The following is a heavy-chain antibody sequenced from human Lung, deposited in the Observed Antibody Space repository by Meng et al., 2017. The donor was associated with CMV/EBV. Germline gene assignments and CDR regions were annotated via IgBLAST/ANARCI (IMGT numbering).Heavy chain of an antibody. Sequence: QITLKDSGPPLVKPTQTLTLTCTFSGFSLSTSEVGVGWIRQPPGKALEWLAVIYWDDDKRYSPSLKSRLTITKDTSKNQVVLTLTNMDPVDTATYYCALFTRSWFDPWGQGTLVTVSS. CDR1: GFSLSTSEVG. D-gene: IGHD2-2*01. CDR2: IYWDDDK. J-gene: IGHJ5*02. V-gene: IGHV2-5*02. CDR3: ALFTRSWFDP.